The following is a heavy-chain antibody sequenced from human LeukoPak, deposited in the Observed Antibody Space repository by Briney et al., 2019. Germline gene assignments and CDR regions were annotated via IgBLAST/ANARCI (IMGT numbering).Heavy chain of an antibody. CDR3: ERQRFSPGYYHYYMDV. CDR2: IKEDGSER. V-gene: IGHV3-7*01. CDR1: GFTFSGYW. J-gene: IGHJ6*03. Sequence: PGGSLRLSCAASGFTFSGYWMSWVRQAPGKGLEWVANIKEDGSERYYVDSVKGRLTISRDNAKSSLYLQMHSLRAEDTALYYCERQRFSPGYYHYYMDVWGKGTTVTVSS. D-gene: IGHD3-3*02.